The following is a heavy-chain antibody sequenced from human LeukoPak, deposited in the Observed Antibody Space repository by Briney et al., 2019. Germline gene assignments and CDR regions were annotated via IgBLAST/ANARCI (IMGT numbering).Heavy chain of an antibody. CDR1: GYTFTSYG. CDR3: ARDYLRSLPYYYDSSGYNPFDY. D-gene: IGHD3-22*01. J-gene: IGHJ4*02. V-gene: IGHV1-18*01. CDR2: ISAYNGNT. Sequence: ASVTVSCKASGYTFTSYGISWVRQAPGQGLEWMGWISAYNGNTNYAQKLQGRVTMTTDASTSKAYMELRSLRSDDTAVYYCARDYLRSLPYYYDSSGYNPFDYWGQGTLVTVSS.